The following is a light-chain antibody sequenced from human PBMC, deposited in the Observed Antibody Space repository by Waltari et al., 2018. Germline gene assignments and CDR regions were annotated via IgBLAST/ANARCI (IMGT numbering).Light chain of an antibody. Sequence: QSALTQPASVSGSPGQPVPISCTGSSRDVAPSKYVPWYQQHPGKVPNLMIYEVSKRPSGVSNRFSGSKSGNTASLTISGLQAEDEADYYCTSYTTSTTWVFGGGTKLTVL. V-gene: IGLV2-14*01. J-gene: IGLJ3*02. CDR2: EVS. CDR3: TSYTTSTTWV. CDR1: SRDVAPSKY.